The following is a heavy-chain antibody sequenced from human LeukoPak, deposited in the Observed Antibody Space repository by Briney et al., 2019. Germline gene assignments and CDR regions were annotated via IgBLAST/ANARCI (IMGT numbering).Heavy chain of an antibody. CDR3: ARGLYGYGSGWYFDY. D-gene: IGHD6-19*01. V-gene: IGHV3-48*01. CDR2: ISSGNNAI. Sequence: GGSLRLSCAASGFTFSSYSFIWVRQGPGKGLEWVSYISSGNNAIYYADSVKGRFIVSRDNAKNSLYLQMNSLRAEDTAVYCCARGLYGYGSGWYFDYWGQGTLVTVSS. J-gene: IGHJ4*02. CDR1: GFTFSSYS.